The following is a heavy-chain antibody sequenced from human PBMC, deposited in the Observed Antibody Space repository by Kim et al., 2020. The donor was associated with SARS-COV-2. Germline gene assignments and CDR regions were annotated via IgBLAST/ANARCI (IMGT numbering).Heavy chain of an antibody. CDR3: ARGGRGNGFDV. CDR2: IDPSAVTT. V-gene: IGHV1-46*01. CDR1: GYTFSDYY. J-gene: IGHJ3*01. D-gene: IGHD3-10*01. Sequence: ASVKVSCKASGYTFSDYYIHWIRQAPGQGPEWMGVIDPSAVTTNYAQKFQGRVTMTRDTSTSTVYMELSSLTSEDTAVYYCARGGRGNGFDVWGQGTMVTVSS.